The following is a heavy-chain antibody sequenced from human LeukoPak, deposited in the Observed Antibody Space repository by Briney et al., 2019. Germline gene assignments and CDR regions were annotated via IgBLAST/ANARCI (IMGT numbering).Heavy chain of an antibody. D-gene: IGHD1-26*01. CDR2: INPNSGGT. J-gene: IGHJ4*02. Sequence: GASVKVSCKASGYTFTGYYMHWVRQAPGQGLEWMGWINPNSGGTNYAQKFQGWVTMTRDTSISTAYMELSRLRSDDTAVYYCARGPGSYYKPYYFDYWGQGTLVTVSS. CDR3: ARGPGSYYKPYYFDY. V-gene: IGHV1-2*04. CDR1: GYTFTGYY.